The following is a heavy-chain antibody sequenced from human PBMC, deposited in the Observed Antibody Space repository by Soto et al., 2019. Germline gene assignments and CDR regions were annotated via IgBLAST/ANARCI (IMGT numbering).Heavy chain of an antibody. J-gene: IGHJ6*02. Sequence: QVQLVQSGAEVKKPGSSVKVSCKASGGTFSSYAISWVRQAPGQGLEWMGGIIPIFGTANYAQKFQGRVTITADESTSTAYMELSSLRSEDTAVYYCAREADPRIAARNYYYYGMDVWGQGTTVTVSS. D-gene: IGHD6-13*01. CDR2: IIPIFGTA. CDR3: AREADPRIAARNYYYYGMDV. CDR1: GGTFSSYA. V-gene: IGHV1-69*01.